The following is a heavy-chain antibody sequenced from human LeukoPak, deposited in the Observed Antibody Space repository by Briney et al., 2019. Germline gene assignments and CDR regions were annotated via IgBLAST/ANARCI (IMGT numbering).Heavy chain of an antibody. CDR3: ASRSPVVVVAGSTDY. J-gene: IGHJ4*02. CDR1: GFTFSSYE. V-gene: IGHV3-48*03. D-gene: IGHD2-15*01. Sequence: PGGSLRVSCAASGFTFSSYEMNWVRQAPGKGLEWVSYISSSGSTIYYADSVKGRFTISRDNAKNSLYLQMNSLRAEDTAVYYCASRSPVVVVAGSTDYWGQGTLVTVSS. CDR2: ISSSGSTI.